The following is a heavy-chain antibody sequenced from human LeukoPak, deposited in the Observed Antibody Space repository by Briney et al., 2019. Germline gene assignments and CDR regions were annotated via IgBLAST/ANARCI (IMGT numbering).Heavy chain of an antibody. D-gene: IGHD3-10*01. Sequence: TGGSLRLSCAASGFIFSDYAMNWVRQAPAKGLEWVSAISGSGGSTYYADSVKGRFTISRDNSKNTLYLQMNSLRVEDTAVYYCARETEYYGSGSYYIGYWGQGTLVTVSS. CDR2: ISGSGGST. J-gene: IGHJ4*02. CDR3: ARETEYYGSGSYYIGY. CDR1: GFIFSDYA. V-gene: IGHV3-23*01.